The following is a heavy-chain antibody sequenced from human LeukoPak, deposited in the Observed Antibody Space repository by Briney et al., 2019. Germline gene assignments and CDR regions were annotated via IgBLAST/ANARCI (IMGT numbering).Heavy chain of an antibody. J-gene: IGHJ4*02. Sequence: GGSLRLSCAASGFTVSSNYMSWVRQAPGKGLEWVSVIYSGGSTYYADSVKGRFTISRDNSKNTLYLQMNSLRAEDTAVYYCARAPNYYDSSGCPYYFDYWGQGTLVTVSS. CDR2: IYSGGST. CDR3: ARAPNYYDSSGCPYYFDY. V-gene: IGHV3-66*01. CDR1: GFTVSSNY. D-gene: IGHD3-22*01.